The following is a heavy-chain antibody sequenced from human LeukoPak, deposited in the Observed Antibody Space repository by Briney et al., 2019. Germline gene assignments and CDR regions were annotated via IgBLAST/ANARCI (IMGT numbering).Heavy chain of an antibody. J-gene: IGHJ4*02. CDR3: ARSYYDILTGYPRGIDY. V-gene: IGHV5-51*01. Sequence: GESLKISCKGSGYSFTSYCIGWVRQMPGKGLEWMGIIYPGDSDTRYSPSFQGQVTISADKSISTAYLQWSSLKASDTAMYYCARSYYDILTGYPRGIDYWGQGTLVTVSS. CDR1: GYSFTSYC. CDR2: IYPGDSDT. D-gene: IGHD3-9*01.